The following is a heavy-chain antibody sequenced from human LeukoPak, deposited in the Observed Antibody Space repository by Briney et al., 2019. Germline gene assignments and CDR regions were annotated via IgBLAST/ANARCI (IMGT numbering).Heavy chain of an antibody. J-gene: IGHJ4*02. Sequence: SETLSPTCTVSGGSISSYYWSWIRQPPGKGLEWIGYIYYSGSTNYNPSLKSRVTISVDTSKNQFSPKLSSVTAADTAVYYCARHLTPLYFDYWGQGTQVTISS. CDR1: GGSISSYY. CDR2: IYYSGST. CDR3: ARHLTPLYFDY. V-gene: IGHV4-59*08.